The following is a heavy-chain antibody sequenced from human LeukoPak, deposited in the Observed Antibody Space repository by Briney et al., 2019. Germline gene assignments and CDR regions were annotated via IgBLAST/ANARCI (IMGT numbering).Heavy chain of an antibody. Sequence: ASVKVSCKASGYTFSNHAMHWVRQAPGRRLEWMGWINTGNGNTKYSQKFQDRITITRDTSASTAYMELRSLRSEDTAVYYCARDDSSGWYLFDYWGQGTLVTVSS. J-gene: IGHJ4*02. D-gene: IGHD6-19*01. V-gene: IGHV1-3*04. CDR1: GYTFSNHA. CDR3: ARDDSSGWYLFDY. CDR2: INTGNGNT.